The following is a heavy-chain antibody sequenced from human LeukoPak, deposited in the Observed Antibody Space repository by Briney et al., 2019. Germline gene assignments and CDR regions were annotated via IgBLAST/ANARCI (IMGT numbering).Heavy chain of an antibody. CDR3: ARVIAAAWGWFDP. V-gene: IGHV4-59*01. CDR1: GGSISSYY. D-gene: IGHD6-13*01. J-gene: IGHJ5*02. Sequence: SETLSLTCTVSGGSISSYYWSWIRQPTGKGLEWIGYIYYSGSTNYNPSLKSRVTISVDTSKNQFSLKLSSVTAADTAVYYCARVIAAAWGWFDPWGQGTLVIVSS. CDR2: IYYSGST.